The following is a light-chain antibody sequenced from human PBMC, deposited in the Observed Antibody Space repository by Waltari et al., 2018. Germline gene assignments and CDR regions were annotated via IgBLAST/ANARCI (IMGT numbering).Light chain of an antibody. J-gene: IGKJ2*01. CDR1: QDISSY. Sequence: DIQMTQSPSSLSASVADRVTVTCRASQDISSYSNWYQQKPGEAPKLLIYSASTLQTGVPSRFSGSGSETDFTLTISSLEPGDCATYFCQQSYRMPYTFGQGTKVEI. CDR3: QQSYRMPYT. CDR2: SAS. V-gene: IGKV1-39*01.